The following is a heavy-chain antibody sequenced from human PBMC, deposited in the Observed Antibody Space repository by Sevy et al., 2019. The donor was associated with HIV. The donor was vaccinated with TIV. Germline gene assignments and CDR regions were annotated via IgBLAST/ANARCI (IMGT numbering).Heavy chain of an antibody. Sequence: GGSLRLSCVASGFTFSYYAMYWVRQAPGKGLEWVAIISYDGIEKHIADSLKRRVTISRDNSKNIVYLQMNRLTTEDTALYYCARGPSRYDIKGFDFWGQGTMVTVSS. CDR1: GFTFSYYA. V-gene: IGHV3-30-3*01. J-gene: IGHJ3*01. CDR3: ARGPSRYDIKGFDF. D-gene: IGHD3-22*01. CDR2: ISYDGIEK.